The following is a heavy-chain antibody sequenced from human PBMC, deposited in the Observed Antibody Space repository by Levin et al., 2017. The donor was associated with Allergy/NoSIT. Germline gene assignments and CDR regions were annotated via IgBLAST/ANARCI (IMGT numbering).Heavy chain of an antibody. CDR1: GFAFSTSG. V-gene: IGHV3-33*03. D-gene: IGHD2-15*01. J-gene: IGHJ5*02. Sequence: GGSLRLSCEASGFAFSTSGMHWVRQAPGKGLEWVALIWYDGHTKYYAESVKGRFTISRDNSKNTMYLEMTSLGAEDTAVYYCATTLGYCSGDNCYSGWLDNWGQGTLVTVSS. CDR3: ATTLGYCSGDNCYSGWLDN. CDR2: IWYDGHTK.